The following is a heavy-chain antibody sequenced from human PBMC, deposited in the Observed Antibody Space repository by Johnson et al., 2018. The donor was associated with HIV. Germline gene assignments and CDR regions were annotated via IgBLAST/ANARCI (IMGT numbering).Heavy chain of an antibody. Sequence: VQLVESGGGLVQPGGSLTLSCAASGFTFSNYWMTWVRQAPGKGLEWVANIKTDGREKYYVDSVKGRFTISKDNAKNSLYLQMNSLRPEDTAVYYCAREDLYDLGGQGTMVTVSS. V-gene: IGHV3-7*01. CDR2: IKTDGREK. J-gene: IGHJ3*01. CDR1: GFTFSNYW. CDR3: AREDLYDL. D-gene: IGHD1-1*01.